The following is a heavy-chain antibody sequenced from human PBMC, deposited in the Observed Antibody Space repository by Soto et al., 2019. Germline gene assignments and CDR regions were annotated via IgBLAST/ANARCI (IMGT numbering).Heavy chain of an antibody. J-gene: IGHJ6*02. CDR2: INPDGSST. CDR1: GLTFSPYW. V-gene: IGHV3-74*01. D-gene: IGHD6-19*01. CDR3: GRGGSDSPRGMDV. Sequence: EVQLAESGGGLVQPGGTLRLSCAASGLTFSPYWMHWVRKAPGKGLVWVPRINPDGSSTDYADSVKGRFTISRDNAKNTLYLQMNSLRAEDTAVYYCGRGGSDSPRGMDVWGQGTTVTVSS.